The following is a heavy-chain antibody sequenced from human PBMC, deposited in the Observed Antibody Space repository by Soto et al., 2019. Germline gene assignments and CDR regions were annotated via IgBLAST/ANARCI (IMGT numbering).Heavy chain of an antibody. CDR2: ISYDGSNK. V-gene: IGHV3-30*18. Sequence: QVQLVESGGGVVQPGRSLRLSCAASGFTFSSYGMHWVRQAPGKGLEWVAVISYDGSNKNYADSVKGRFTISRDNSKNTLYLQMNSMRAEDTAVYYCAKDGEEGIDYWGQGTLVTVSS. CDR3: AKDGEEGIDY. CDR1: GFTFSSYG. J-gene: IGHJ4*02.